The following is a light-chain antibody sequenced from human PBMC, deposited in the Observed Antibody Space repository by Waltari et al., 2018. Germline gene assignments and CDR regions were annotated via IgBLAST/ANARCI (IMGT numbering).Light chain of an antibody. V-gene: IGKV3-20*01. Sequence: VLTQSPGTLSLSPGESATLSCRASKRLTKQYIAWYQQKPGQAPRLPIYVASSRDAGLPDRFSGSGSGTDFTLTISRLEPDDFAVYYCQQYGSSIMYTFGQGTKLEIK. CDR2: VAS. J-gene: IGKJ2*01. CDR3: QQYGSSIMYT. CDR1: KRLTKQY.